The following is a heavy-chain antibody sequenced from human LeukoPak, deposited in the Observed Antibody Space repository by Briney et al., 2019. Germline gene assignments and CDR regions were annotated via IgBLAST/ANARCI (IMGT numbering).Heavy chain of an antibody. CDR3: ARAPTGQIDY. Sequence: NPGGSLRLSCTASGFTFSDYYMNWIRQAPGKGLEWVSYISGSGRPRYADAATGRFTISRDNARNSLYLQMSSLRVEDTAVYYCARAPTGQIDYWGQGTLVTVSS. D-gene: IGHD3-9*01. CDR2: ISGSGRP. V-gene: IGHV3-11*01. J-gene: IGHJ4*02. CDR1: GFTFSDYY.